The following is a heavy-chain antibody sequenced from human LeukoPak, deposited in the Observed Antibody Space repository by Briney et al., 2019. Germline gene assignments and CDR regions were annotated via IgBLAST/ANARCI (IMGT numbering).Heavy chain of an antibody. CDR2: INGGGNTT. CDR1: GFAFSSFA. CDR3: TKELHVAVAVADYYYFCMDA. V-gene: IGHV3-23*01. Sequence: GGSLRLSCAASGFAFSSFAMGWVRQSPGKGLEWLSTINGGGNTTFYADSVKGRFTISRDNSKNTLHLHMDGLRPDDTAIYYCTKELHVAVAVADYYYFCMDAWGRGTAVTVSS. J-gene: IGHJ6*03. D-gene: IGHD6-19*01.